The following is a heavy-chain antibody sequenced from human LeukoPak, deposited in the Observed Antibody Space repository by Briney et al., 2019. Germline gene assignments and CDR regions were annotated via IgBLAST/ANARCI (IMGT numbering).Heavy chain of an antibody. Sequence: ASVKLSCKASGYTFTSYDINWVRQATGQGLEWMGWMNPNSGNTGYAQKFQGRVTMTRNTSISTAYMELSSLRSEDTAVYYCARGRRLRGWYPNNWFDPWGQGTLVTVSS. J-gene: IGHJ5*02. CDR1: GYTFTSYD. CDR3: ARGRRLRGWYPNNWFDP. D-gene: IGHD6-19*01. CDR2: MNPNSGNT. V-gene: IGHV1-8*01.